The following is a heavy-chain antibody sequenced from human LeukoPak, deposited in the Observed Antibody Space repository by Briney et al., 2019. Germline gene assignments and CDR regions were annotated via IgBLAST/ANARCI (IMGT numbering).Heavy chain of an antibody. J-gene: IGHJ6*03. Sequence: SETLSLTCTVSGGSISSYYWSWIRQPAGKGLEWIGRIYTSGSTNYNPSLKSRVTMSVDTSKNQFSLKLSSVTAADTAVYYCARDRDTYYDFWTGYLRYYYYMDVGGKGPAVTGSS. D-gene: IGHD3-3*01. CDR3: ARDRDTYYDFWTGYLRYYYYMDV. V-gene: IGHV4-4*07. CDR2: IYTSGST. CDR1: GGSISSYY.